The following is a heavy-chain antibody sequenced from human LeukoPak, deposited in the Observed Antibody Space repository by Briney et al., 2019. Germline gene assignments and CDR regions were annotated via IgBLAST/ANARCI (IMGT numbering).Heavy chain of an antibody. CDR3: ARDLEAVAGSTDTYYFDY. CDR1: GYTFSSYG. V-gene: IGHV1-18*01. J-gene: IGHJ4*02. D-gene: IGHD6-19*01. Sequence: GGSVKVSCKASGYTFSSYGISWVGQAPGQGVEWMGWVNAYNGNTNYAQKLQGRVTMTTDTSTSTAYVELRSLRSDDTAVYYCARDLEAVAGSTDTYYFDYWGQGTLVTVSS. CDR2: VNAYNGNT.